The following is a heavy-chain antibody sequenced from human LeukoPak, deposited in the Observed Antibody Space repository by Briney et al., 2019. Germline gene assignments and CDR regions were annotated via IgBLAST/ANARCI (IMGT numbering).Heavy chain of an antibody. Sequence: ASVNVSCKASGYTFTAYYIHWVRQAPGQGLEWMGWINPNSGGTNYAKKFQGRVTMTRDTSSSTAYMELSRLRSDDTAVYYCARDHSYYDSGSYSNVDYWGQGTLVTVSS. CDR2: INPNSGGT. J-gene: IGHJ4*02. CDR3: ARDHSYYDSGSYSNVDY. D-gene: IGHD3-10*01. CDR1: GYTFTAYY. V-gene: IGHV1-2*02.